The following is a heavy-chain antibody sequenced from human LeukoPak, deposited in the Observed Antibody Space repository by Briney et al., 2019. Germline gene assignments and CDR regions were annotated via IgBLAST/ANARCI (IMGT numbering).Heavy chain of an antibody. CDR3: ARITDRTIFGEIMHGFDV. D-gene: IGHD3-3*01. Sequence: SETLSLTCTVSGDSINNNNYYWGWIRQPPGEGLEWIGNIYYNGRTYYSPPLKSRGTISVDTSNNQFSLKLNSATAADTAVYYCARITDRTIFGEIMHGFDVWGQGTPVTVSS. V-gene: IGHV4-39*01. CDR2: IYYNGRT. CDR1: GDSINNNNYY. J-gene: IGHJ3*01.